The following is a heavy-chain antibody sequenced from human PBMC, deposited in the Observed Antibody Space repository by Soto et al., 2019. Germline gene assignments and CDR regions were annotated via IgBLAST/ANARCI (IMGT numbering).Heavy chain of an antibody. D-gene: IGHD4-17*01. V-gene: IGHV1-69*01. CDR3: AIETTMVTRDYFYYGIDV. Sequence: QVQLVQSGAEVKKPGSSVKVSCKASGGTFTSFTITWVRQAPGQGLEWMGGIIPIFGTTNYAQKFQGRVTITADESTTTAYMELSSLRSEDTAVYYCAIETTMVTRDYFYYGIDVWGQGTTVTVSS. J-gene: IGHJ6*02. CDR1: GGTFTSFT. CDR2: IIPIFGTT.